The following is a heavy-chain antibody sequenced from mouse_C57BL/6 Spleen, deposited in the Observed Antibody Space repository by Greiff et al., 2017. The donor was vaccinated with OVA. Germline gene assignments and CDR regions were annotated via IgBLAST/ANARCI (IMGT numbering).Heavy chain of an antibody. J-gene: IGHJ4*01. CDR2: IDPANGNT. Sequence: EVQLQESVAELVRPGASVKLSCTASGFNIKNTYMHWVKQRPEQGLEWIGRIDPANGNTKYAPKFQGKATIAADTSSNTAYLQLSSLTSEDTAIYYCARDYYGSSYGDYAMDYWGQGTSVTVSS. V-gene: IGHV14-3*01. CDR1: GFNIKNTY. CDR3: ARDYYGSSYGDYAMDY. D-gene: IGHD1-1*01.